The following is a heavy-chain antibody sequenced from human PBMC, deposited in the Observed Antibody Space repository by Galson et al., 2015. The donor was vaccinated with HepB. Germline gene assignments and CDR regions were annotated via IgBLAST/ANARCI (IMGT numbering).Heavy chain of an antibody. D-gene: IGHD2-8*02. J-gene: IGHJ4*02. Sequence: SVKVSCKASGYTFTTYYIHWVRQAPGQGLEWMGIINPSDGTTNYAQKFQGRVTVTRDTSTSTVYMDLSSLRSEDAVIYYCALYCTGSCPTRPTYWGQETLVSVSS. CDR1: GYTFTTYY. CDR3: ALYCTGSCPTRPTY. V-gene: IGHV1-46*03. CDR2: INPSDGTT.